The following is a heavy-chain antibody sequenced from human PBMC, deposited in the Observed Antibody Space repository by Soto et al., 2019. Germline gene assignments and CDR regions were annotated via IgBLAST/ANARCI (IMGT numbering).Heavy chain of an antibody. Sequence: GGSLRLSCAASGFTFSSYSMNWVRQAPGKGLEWVSYISSSSSTIYYADSVKGRFTISRDNAKNSLYLQMNSLRDEDTAVYYCAREGVEWLQLNGTNTHYYYYYGMDVWGQGTTVTVSS. CDR2: ISSSSSTI. D-gene: IGHD5-12*01. J-gene: IGHJ6*02. CDR3: AREGVEWLQLNGTNTHYYYYYGMDV. CDR1: GFTFSSYS. V-gene: IGHV3-48*02.